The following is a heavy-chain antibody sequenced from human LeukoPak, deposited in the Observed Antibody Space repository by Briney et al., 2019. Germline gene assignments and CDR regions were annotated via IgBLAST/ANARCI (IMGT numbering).Heavy chain of an antibody. J-gene: IGHJ3*02. CDR1: GFAFSDYY. Sequence: GGSLRLSCAASGFAFSDYYMSWIRQAPGKRLEWVSYISSSGSTIYYADSVKGRFTISRDNAKNSLYLQMNSLRAEDTAVYYCAVAYDSDAFDIWGQGTMVTVSS. V-gene: IGHV3-11*01. D-gene: IGHD3-3*01. CDR3: AVAYDSDAFDI. CDR2: ISSSGSTI.